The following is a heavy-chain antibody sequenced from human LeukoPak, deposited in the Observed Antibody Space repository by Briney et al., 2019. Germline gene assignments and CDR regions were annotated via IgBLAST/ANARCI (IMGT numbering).Heavy chain of an antibody. CDR1: GGSISSYY. V-gene: IGHV4-59*04. Sequence: SETLSLTCTVSGGSISSYYWSWIRQPPGKGLEWIGTIYSSGSTYYNPSLKSRVSISVDTSKNQFSLKLRSVTAADTAVYYCAGFRYNGNNAHWGLGTQVAVSS. J-gene: IGHJ4*02. CDR3: AGFRYNGNNAH. D-gene: IGHD1/OR15-1a*01. CDR2: IYSSGST.